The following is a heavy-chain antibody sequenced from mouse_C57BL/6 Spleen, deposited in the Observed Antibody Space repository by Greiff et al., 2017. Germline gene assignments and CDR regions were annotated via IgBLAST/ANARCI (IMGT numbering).Heavy chain of an antibody. CDR2: IDPSDSYT. Sequence: VQLQQPGAELVMPGASVKLSCKASGYTFTSYWMHWVKQRPGQGLEWIGEIDPSDSYTNYNQKFKGKSTLTVDKSSSTAYMQLSSLTSGDSAVYYCARSGTDYAMDYWGQGTSVTVSS. D-gene: IGHD3-3*01. CDR1: GYTFTSYW. V-gene: IGHV1-69*01. CDR3: ARSGTDYAMDY. J-gene: IGHJ4*01.